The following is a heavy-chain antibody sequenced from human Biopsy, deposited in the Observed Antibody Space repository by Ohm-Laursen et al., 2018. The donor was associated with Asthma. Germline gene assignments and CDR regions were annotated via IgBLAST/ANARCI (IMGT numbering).Heavy chain of an antibody. D-gene: IGHD3-22*01. CDR1: GDSISRGTYY. V-gene: IGHV4-31*03. CDR2: IYYSVST. Sequence: TLSLTCTVSGDSISRGTYYWSWIRQHPGKGLEWIGYIYYSVSTYYNPSLKSRVTISVDTSKNQFSLKLNSVTAADTAVYYCASGQYYSDSRDLLDYWGQRTLVTVSS. CDR3: ASGQYYSDSRDLLDY. J-gene: IGHJ4*02.